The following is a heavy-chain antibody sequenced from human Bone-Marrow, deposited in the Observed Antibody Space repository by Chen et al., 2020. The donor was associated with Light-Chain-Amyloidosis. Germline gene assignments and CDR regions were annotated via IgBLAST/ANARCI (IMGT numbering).Heavy chain of an antibody. CDR3: XRGRXXXDRTPRYYYSGMDV. V-gene: IGHV4-34*01. D-gene: IGHD1-7*01. Sequence: QVQLQQWGAXXXXPSETLSLTCAVYGGSFSGYYWSWIRQPPGKGLAWIGEINHSGSTNYNPSLKSRVTISVDTSKNQFSLKLSSVTAAXXXXXXXXRGRXXXDRTPRYYYSGMDVWGQGTTVTVSS. J-gene: IGHJ6*02. CDR1: GGSFSGYY. CDR2: INHSGST.